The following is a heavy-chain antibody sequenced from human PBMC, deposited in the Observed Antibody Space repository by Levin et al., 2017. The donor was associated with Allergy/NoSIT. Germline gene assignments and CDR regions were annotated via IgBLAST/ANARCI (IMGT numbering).Heavy chain of an antibody. CDR3: ARVVRSNWQYYFDY. J-gene: IGHJ4*02. D-gene: IGHD4-11*01. CDR1: GFTFSSYG. V-gene: IGHV3-33*01. Sequence: GGSLRLSCAASGFTFSSYGMHWVRQAPGKGLEWVAVIWYDGSNKYYADSVKGRFTISRDNSKNTLYLQMNSLRAEDTAVYYCARVVRSNWQYYFDYWGQGTLVTVSS. CDR2: IWYDGSNK.